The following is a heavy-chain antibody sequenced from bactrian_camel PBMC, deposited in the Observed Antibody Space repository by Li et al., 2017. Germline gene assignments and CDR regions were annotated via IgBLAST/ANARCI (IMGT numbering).Heavy chain of an antibody. CDR2: IYTAGDNA. J-gene: IGHJ4*01. CDR3: AATLPGIWYCPRSPTDYNY. V-gene: IGHV3S40*01. CDR1: GDDYNTNY. Sequence: VQLVESGGGSVQAGGSLRLSCAPSGDDYNTNYMVVAWFRQGPGKEREGIAAIYTAGDNAHSADSVKGRFTISQDGANNTVYLQMNSLNPEDTAMYYCAATLPGIWYCPRSPTDYNYWGQGTQVTVS. D-gene: IGHD3*01.